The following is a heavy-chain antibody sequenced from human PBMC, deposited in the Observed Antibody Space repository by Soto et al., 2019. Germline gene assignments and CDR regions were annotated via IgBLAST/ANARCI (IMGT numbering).Heavy chain of an antibody. CDR1: GGSFSGYY. V-gene: IGHV4-34*01. D-gene: IGHD6-6*01. J-gene: IGHJ6*02. CDR2: INHSGST. CDR3: AGHPSIAARPPYYYGMDV. Sequence: LSLTCAVYGGSFSGYYWSWIRQPPGKGLEWIGEINHSGSTNYNPSLKSRVTISVDTSKNQFSLKLSSVTAADTAVYYCAGHPSIAARPPYYYGMDVWGQGTTVTVSS.